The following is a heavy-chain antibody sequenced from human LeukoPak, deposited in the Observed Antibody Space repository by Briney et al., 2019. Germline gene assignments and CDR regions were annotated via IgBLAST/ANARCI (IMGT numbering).Heavy chain of an antibody. V-gene: IGHV1-3*01. D-gene: IGHD3-9*01. CDR1: GYTFTSYA. Sequence: GASVKVSCKASGYTFTSYAMHWVRQAPGQRLEWMGWINAGNGNTKYSQKFQGRVTITRDTSASTAYMELSSLRSEDTAVYYCARKRRVYYDILTGYLTRYYYYGMDVWGQGTTVTVSS. J-gene: IGHJ6*02. CDR3: ARKRRVYYDILTGYLTRYYYYGMDV. CDR2: INAGNGNT.